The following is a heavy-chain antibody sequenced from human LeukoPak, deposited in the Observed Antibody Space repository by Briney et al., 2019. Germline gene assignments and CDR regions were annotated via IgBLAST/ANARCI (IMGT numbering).Heavy chain of an antibody. V-gene: IGHV4-34*01. D-gene: IGHD5-18*01. CDR3: AITPGYSYGKPFDY. CDR1: GGSFSGYY. Sequence: SETLSLTCAVYGGSFSGYYWSWIRQPPGKGLEWIGEINHSGSTNYNPSLKSRVTISVDTSKSQLSLKLSSVTAADTAVYYCAITPGYSYGKPFDYWGQGTLVTVSS. J-gene: IGHJ4*02. CDR2: INHSGST.